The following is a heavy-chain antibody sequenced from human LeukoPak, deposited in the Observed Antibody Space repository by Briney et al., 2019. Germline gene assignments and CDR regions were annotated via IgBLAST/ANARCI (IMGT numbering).Heavy chain of an antibody. D-gene: IGHD3-9*01. CDR3: ARFDILTGYSYA. Sequence: GGSLRLSCAASGFTFSSYWMHWVRQAPGKGLVWVSRINSDGSSTTYADSVKGRFTISRDNAKNSLYLQMNSLRAEDTAVYYCARFDILTGYSYAWGQGTLVTVSS. CDR2: INSDGSST. J-gene: IGHJ5*02. V-gene: IGHV3-74*01. CDR1: GFTFSSYW.